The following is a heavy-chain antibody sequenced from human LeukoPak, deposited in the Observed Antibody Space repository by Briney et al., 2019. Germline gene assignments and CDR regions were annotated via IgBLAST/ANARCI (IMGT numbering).Heavy chain of an antibody. CDR1: GFTFSSYG. Sequence: GGSLRLSCAASGFTFSSYGMHWVRQAPGKGLEWVAVIWYDGSNKYYADSVKGRFTISRDNAKNSLYLQMNSLRAEDTALYYCAPLFQQLGDAFDIWGQGTMVTVSS. D-gene: IGHD6-13*01. CDR3: APLFQQLGDAFDI. J-gene: IGHJ3*02. V-gene: IGHV3-33*03. CDR2: IWYDGSNK.